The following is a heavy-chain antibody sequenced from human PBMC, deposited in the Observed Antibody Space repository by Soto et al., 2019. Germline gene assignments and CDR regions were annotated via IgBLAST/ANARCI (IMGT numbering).Heavy chain of an antibody. D-gene: IGHD2-2*01. J-gene: IGHJ6*02. CDR3: ARTTFECRSINCRNYYYGLDV. V-gene: IGHV3-48*03. CDR2: IRSSGSSI. Sequence: QPGGSLRLSCAASGFTFSDYEMNWVRQAPGKGLEWVSYIRSSGSSIYYADSVKGRFTISGDNAANALYLQMNSLRAEDTAVYYCARTTFECRSINCRNYYYGLDVWGQGTTVTVSS. CDR1: GFTFSDYE.